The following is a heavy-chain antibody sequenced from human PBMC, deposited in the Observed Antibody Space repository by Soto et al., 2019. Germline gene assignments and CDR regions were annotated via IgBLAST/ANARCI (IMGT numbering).Heavy chain of an antibody. CDR3: ARESEDLTSNFDY. V-gene: IGHV3-21*01. Sequence: AGWSLRLSCAASGFTFTRYSMNWVRQAPGKGLEWVSSISSTTNYIYYADSMKGRFTVSRDNAKNSVYLEMNSLSAEDTAVYYCARESEDLTSNFDYWGQGTLVTVSS. CDR2: ISSTTNYI. CDR1: GFTFTRYS. J-gene: IGHJ4*02.